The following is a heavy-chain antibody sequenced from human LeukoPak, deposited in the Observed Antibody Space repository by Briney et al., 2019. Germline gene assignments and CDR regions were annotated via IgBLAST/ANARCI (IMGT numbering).Heavy chain of an antibody. V-gene: IGHV4-30-4*01. J-gene: IGHJ5*02. CDR2: IYYSVST. D-gene: IGHD1-26*01. CDR3: ARDKVGATNRLDP. Sequence: SETLSLTCAVSGGSISSGEYYWSWIRQPPGKGLEWIGYIYYSVSTYYNPSLKSRLTISVDPSNSQFSLRLTSVTAADTAVYYCARDKVGATNRLDPWGQGTLVTVSS. CDR1: GGSISSGEYY.